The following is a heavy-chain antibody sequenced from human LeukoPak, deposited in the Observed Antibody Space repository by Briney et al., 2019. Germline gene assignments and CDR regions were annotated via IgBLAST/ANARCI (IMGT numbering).Heavy chain of an antibody. CDR1: GFSFSTYS. CDR3: ARESYDSSGPRFDY. CDR2: ISSSSNTI. J-gene: IGHJ4*02. D-gene: IGHD3-22*01. V-gene: IGHV3-48*01. Sequence: GGSLRLSCAASGFSFSTYSMNWVRQAPGKGLEWVSYISSSSNTIYYADSVKGRFTISRDNARNSLYLQMNSLRAEDTAVYYCARESYDSSGPRFDYWGQGTLVTVSS.